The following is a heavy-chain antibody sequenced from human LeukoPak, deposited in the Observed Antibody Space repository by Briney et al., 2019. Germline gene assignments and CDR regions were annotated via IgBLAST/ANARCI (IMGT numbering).Heavy chain of an antibody. CDR1: GGSISSGGYS. Sequence: PSQTLSLTCAVSGGSISSGGYSWSWIRQPPGKGLEWIGYIYHSGSTYYNPSLKSRVTISVDTSKNQFSLKLSSVTAADTAVYYCARGPTYDYFDYWGQGTLVTVSS. CDR3: ARGPTYDYFDY. J-gene: IGHJ4*02. CDR2: IYHSGST. V-gene: IGHV4-30-2*05.